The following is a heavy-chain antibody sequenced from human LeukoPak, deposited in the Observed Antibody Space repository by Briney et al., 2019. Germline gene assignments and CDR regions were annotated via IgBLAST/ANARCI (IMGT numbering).Heavy chain of an antibody. CDR3: APGGNYDFWSGYYLSPFDY. J-gene: IGHJ4*02. CDR2: ISGSGGST. V-gene: IGHV3-23*01. Sequence: GSLRLSCAASGFTFSSYAMSWVRQAPGKGLEWVSAISGSGGSTYYADSVKGRFTISRDNSKNTLYLQMNSLRAEDTAVYYCAPGGNYDFWSGYYLSPFDYWGQGTLVTVSS. D-gene: IGHD3-3*01. CDR1: GFTFSSYA.